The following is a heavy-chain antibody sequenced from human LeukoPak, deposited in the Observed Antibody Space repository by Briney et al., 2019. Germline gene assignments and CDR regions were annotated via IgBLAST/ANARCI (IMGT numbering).Heavy chain of an antibody. CDR3: ARQTVPPYYDFWSGYHTSRRGNY. V-gene: IGHV4-4*07. D-gene: IGHD3-3*01. J-gene: IGHJ4*02. Sequence: SETLSLTCTVSGGSISSDYWSWIRQPAGKGLEWIGRINTSGSTNYNPSLKSRVTMSVDTSKNQFSLKLSSVTAADTAVYYCARQTVPPYYDFWSGYHTSRRGNYWGQGTLVTVSS. CDR1: GGSISSDY. CDR2: INTSGST.